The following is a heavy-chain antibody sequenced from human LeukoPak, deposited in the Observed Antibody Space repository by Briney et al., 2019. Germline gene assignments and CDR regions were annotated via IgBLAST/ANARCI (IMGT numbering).Heavy chain of an antibody. Sequence: GGSLRLSCAASGFTFDDYGMNWVRQAPGKGLEWVSSISSSSSYIYYADSVKGRFTISRDNAKNTLYLQMNSLRAEDTAVYYCAKVIYYYGSGSYGGYPYYYYYMDVWGKGTTVTISS. CDR3: AKVIYYYGSGSYGGYPYYYYYMDV. CDR2: ISSSSSYI. D-gene: IGHD3-10*01. J-gene: IGHJ6*03. CDR1: GFTFDDYG. V-gene: IGHV3-21*04.